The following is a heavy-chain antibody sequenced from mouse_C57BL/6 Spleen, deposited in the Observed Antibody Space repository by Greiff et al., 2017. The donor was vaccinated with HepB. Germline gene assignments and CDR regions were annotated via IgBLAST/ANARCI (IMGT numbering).Heavy chain of an antibody. J-gene: IGHJ4*01. CDR3: ARRGWLLRDYAMDY. V-gene: IGHV5-4*03. CDR2: ISDGGSYT. CDR1: GFTFSSYA. Sequence: VQLKESGGGLVKPGGSLKLSCAASGFTFSSYAMSWVRQTPEKRLEWVATISDGGSYTYYPDNVKGRFTISRDNAKNNLYLQMSHLKSEDTAMYYCARRGWLLRDYAMDYWGQGTSVTVSS. D-gene: IGHD2-3*01.